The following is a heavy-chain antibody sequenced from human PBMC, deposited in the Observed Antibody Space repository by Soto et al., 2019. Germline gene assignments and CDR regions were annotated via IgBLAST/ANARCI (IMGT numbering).Heavy chain of an antibody. D-gene: IGHD3-10*02. CDR3: ATYLRGSPARHWCFDL. Sequence: QVQLQESGPGLVKPSQTLSLTCTVSGGSISSGEYYWSWVRQPPGKGLEWIGYIYNSGSAYYNPSLKSRLTISIDTSKNQFSLRLSSVTAADTAVYYCATYLRGSPARHWCFDLWGRGTLVTVSS. CDR2: IYNSGSA. V-gene: IGHV4-30-4*01. J-gene: IGHJ2*01. CDR1: GGSISSGEYY.